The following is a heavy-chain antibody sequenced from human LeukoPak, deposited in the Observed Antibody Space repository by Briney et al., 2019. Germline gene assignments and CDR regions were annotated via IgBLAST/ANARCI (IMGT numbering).Heavy chain of an antibody. V-gene: IGHV3-48*04. CDR1: GFTFSSYS. J-gene: IGHJ4*02. Sequence: GGSLRLSCAASGFTFSSYSMNWVRQAPGKGLEWVSKISSSSSTIYNADSVKGRFTISRDNAKNSLYLQMDSLRAEDTAVYYCARGRLGDNFDYWGQGTLVTVSS. CDR3: ARGRLGDNFDY. D-gene: IGHD1-26*01. CDR2: ISSSSSTI.